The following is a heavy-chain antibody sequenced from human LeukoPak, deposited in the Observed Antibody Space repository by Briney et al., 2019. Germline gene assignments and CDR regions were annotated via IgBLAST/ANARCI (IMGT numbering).Heavy chain of an antibody. CDR3: ARVQGHPPNGLDI. Sequence: GGSLRLSCAASGFSFGNYDMHWVRQAPGKGLVWVSRINSDGSSTSYADSVKGRFTISRDNAKNTLYLQMNSLRAEDTAVYYCARVQGHPPNGLDIWGQGTMVTVSS. V-gene: IGHV3-74*01. J-gene: IGHJ3*02. CDR1: GFSFGNYD. D-gene: IGHD2-8*01. CDR2: INSDGSST.